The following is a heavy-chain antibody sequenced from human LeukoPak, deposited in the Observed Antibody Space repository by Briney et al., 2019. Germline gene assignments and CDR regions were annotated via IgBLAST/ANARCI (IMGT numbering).Heavy chain of an antibody. Sequence: PSEALSLTCTVSDDSISSYYWIWIRQPPGKGLEWIGYIHHSGSANYNPSLRSRITMSVDTSKNQFSLKLSSVTAADTAVYYCARQSRGSWQMGGAFDIWGQGTMVTVSS. J-gene: IGHJ3*02. CDR1: DDSISSYY. V-gene: IGHV4-59*01. CDR2: IHHSGSA. D-gene: IGHD6-13*01. CDR3: ARQSRGSWQMGGAFDI.